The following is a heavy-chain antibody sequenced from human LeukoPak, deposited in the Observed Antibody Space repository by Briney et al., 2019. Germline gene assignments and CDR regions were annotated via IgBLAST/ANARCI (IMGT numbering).Heavy chain of an antibody. D-gene: IGHD3-3*01. V-gene: IGHV3-74*01. CDR3: AREQANSYYDFWSGQNSLLDY. CDR1: GFTFSSYW. J-gene: IGHJ4*02. Sequence: GGSLRLSCAASGFTFSSYWMHWVRQAPGKGLVWVSRINSDGSSTSYADSVKGRFTISRDNAKNTLYLQMNSLRAEDTAVYYCAREQANSYYDFWSGQNSLLDYWGQGTQVTVSS. CDR2: INSDGSST.